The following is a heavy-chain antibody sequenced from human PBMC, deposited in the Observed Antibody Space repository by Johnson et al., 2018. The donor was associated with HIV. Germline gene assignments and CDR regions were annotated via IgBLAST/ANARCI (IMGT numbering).Heavy chain of an antibody. CDR2: IKQDGSEK. D-gene: IGHD5-24*01. Sequence: VQLMESGGGLVQPGGSLRLSCAASGFTFSSYWMSWVRQAPGKGLEWVANIKQDGSEKYYVDSVKGRFTISRDNAKNSLYLQMNSLRAEDTAVYYCARKNGRWLQDGAFDIWGQGTMVTVSS. CDR3: ARKNGRWLQDGAFDI. J-gene: IGHJ3*02. V-gene: IGHV3-7*05. CDR1: GFTFSSYW.